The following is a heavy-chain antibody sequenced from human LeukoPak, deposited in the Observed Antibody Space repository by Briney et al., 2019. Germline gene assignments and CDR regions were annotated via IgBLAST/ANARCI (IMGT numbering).Heavy chain of an antibody. D-gene: IGHD1-14*01. J-gene: IGHJ4*02. Sequence: SETLSLTCTVSGGSITSSSYYWGWIRQPPGKGLEWIGSIYYSGNTYYKPSLKSRVTISVDTSKNQFSLKLSSVTAADTAVYYCARHDGSNNLDYWGQGTLVTVSS. CDR2: IYYSGNT. CDR3: ARHDGSNNLDY. CDR1: GGSITSSSYY. V-gene: IGHV4-39*01.